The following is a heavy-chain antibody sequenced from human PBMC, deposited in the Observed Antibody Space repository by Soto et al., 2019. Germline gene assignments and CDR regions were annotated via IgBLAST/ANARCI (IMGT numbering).Heavy chain of an antibody. Sequence: SATLSLTCTVSGGSISSYYWSWIRQPPGKGLEWIGYIYYSGSTNYNPSLKSRVTISVDTSKNQFSLKLSSVTAADTAVYYCARDRYSSGWPPYYYYGMDVWGQGTTVTVSS. CDR1: GGSISSYY. CDR2: IYYSGST. CDR3: ARDRYSSGWPPYYYYGMDV. D-gene: IGHD6-19*01. J-gene: IGHJ6*02. V-gene: IGHV4-59*01.